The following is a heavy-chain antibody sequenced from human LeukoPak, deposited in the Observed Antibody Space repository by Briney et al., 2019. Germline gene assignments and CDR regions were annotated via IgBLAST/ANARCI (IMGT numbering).Heavy chain of an antibody. CDR3: TTDPSITMIVVDPDASDI. J-gene: IGHJ3*02. CDR1: GFTFSNAW. CDR2: IKSKTDGGTT. V-gene: IGHV3-15*01. D-gene: IGHD3-22*01. Sequence: PGGSLRLSCAASGFTFSNAWMSWVRQAPGKGLEWVGRIKSKTDGGTTDYAAPVKGRFTISRDDSKNTLYLQMNSLKTEDTAVYYCTTDPSITMIVVDPDASDIWGQGTMVTVSS.